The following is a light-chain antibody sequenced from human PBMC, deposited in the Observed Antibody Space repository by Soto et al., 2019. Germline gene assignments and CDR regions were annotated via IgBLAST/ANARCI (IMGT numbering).Light chain of an antibody. CDR1: HNIKNW. CDR3: QQYDNLPT. J-gene: IGKJ1*01. V-gene: IGKV1-5*03. CDR2: TAS. Sequence: DIQMTQSPSTLSASVGDRVTITCRASHNIKNWLAWYQQKPGEAPKLLIYTASNLADGVPSRFSGSGSGTEYILTVSMLHPDFATSYYYQQYDNLPTFGQGTRVEIK.